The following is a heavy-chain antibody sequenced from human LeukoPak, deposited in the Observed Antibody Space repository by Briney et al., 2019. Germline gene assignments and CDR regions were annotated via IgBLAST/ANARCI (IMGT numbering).Heavy chain of an antibody. D-gene: IGHD6-13*01. V-gene: IGHV3-11*01. CDR1: GFTFSDYY. Sequence: GGSLRLSCAASGFTFSDYYMSWIRQAPGKGLEWVSYISSSGSTIYYADSVKGRFTISRDNAKNSLYLQMNSLRAEDTAVYYCARDLKGSFTPWYFDLWGRGTLVTVSS. CDR2: ISSSGSTI. CDR3: ARDLKGSFTPWYFDL. J-gene: IGHJ2*01.